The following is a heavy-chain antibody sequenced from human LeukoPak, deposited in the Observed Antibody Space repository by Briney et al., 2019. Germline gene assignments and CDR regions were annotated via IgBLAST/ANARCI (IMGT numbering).Heavy chain of an antibody. CDR1: GFTVSSNY. J-gene: IGHJ4*02. Sequence: GSLRLSCAASGFTVSSNYMSWIRQPPGKGLEWIGSIYYSGSTSYNPSLKSRITISVDTSKNLFSLKLRFVTAADMAVYYCATSKGSSNLGFWGQGTLVTVSS. V-gene: IGHV4-59*05. D-gene: IGHD6-13*01. CDR2: IYYSGST. CDR3: ATSKGSSNLGF.